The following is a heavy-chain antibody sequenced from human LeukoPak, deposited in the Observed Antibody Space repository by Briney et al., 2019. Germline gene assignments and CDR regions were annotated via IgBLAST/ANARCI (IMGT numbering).Heavy chain of an antibody. J-gene: IGHJ4*02. V-gene: IGHV1-2*02. D-gene: IGHD6-19*01. Sequence: ASVKVSCKASGYTFTGYYMHWVRQAPGQGLEWMGWINPNSGGTNYAQKFQGRVTMTRDTSISTAYMELSRLRSDDTAVYYCARDSGSGWYVNYWGQGTLVTVSS. CDR2: INPNSGGT. CDR3: ARDSGSGWYVNY. CDR1: GYTFTGYY.